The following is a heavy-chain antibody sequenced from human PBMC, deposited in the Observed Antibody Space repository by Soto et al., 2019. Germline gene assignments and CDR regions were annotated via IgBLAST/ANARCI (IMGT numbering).Heavy chain of an antibody. Sequence: QVQLVQSGAEVKKPGSSVKVSCKASGGTFSSYTISWVRQAPGQGLEWMGRIIPILGIANYAQKFQGRVTITADKSTSTAYMELSSLRSEDTDVYYCARGGGYSYYYGMDVWGQGTTVTVSS. D-gene: IGHD6-13*01. CDR1: GGTFSSYT. J-gene: IGHJ6*02. CDR2: IIPILGIA. CDR3: ARGGGYSYYYGMDV. V-gene: IGHV1-69*02.